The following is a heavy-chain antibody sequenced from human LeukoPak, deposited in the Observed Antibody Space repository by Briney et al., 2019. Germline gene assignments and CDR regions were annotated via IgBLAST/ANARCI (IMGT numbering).Heavy chain of an antibody. CDR2: IYSGGST. Sequence: GGSLRLSCAASGFSVSNNYMSWVRQAPGKGLEWVSVIYSGGSTFYADSVKGRFTISRDNSKNTLYLQMSSLRAEDTAVYYCVKDGGPLPATGDNHDYWGQGTLVTVSS. J-gene: IGHJ4*02. V-gene: IGHV3-66*01. CDR3: VKDGGPLPATGDNHDY. CDR1: GFSVSNNY. D-gene: IGHD7-27*01.